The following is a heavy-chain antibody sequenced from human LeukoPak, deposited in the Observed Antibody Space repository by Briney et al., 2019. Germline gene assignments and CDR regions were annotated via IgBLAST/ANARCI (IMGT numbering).Heavy chain of an antibody. V-gene: IGHV3-23*01. CDR1: GFTFSNYA. CDR2: ISVNGDST. D-gene: IGHD2-8*01. J-gene: IGHJ6*03. Sequence: PGGSLRLSCAASGFTFSNYAMSWVRQAPGKGLEWVSTISVNGDSTYYADSVRGRFTISRSNSNNTVYLQMNNLRAEDTAVYYCARRARVRMVYFYYFMDIWGKGTTVTVSS. CDR3: ARRARVRMVYFYYFMDI.